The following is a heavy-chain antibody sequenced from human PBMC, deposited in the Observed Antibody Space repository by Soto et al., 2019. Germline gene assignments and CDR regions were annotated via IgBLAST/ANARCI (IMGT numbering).Heavy chain of an antibody. CDR3: AKACRYSSSYGMDV. CDR1: GFTFSSYG. V-gene: IGHV3-30*18. Sequence: GGSLRLSCAASGFTFSSYGMHWVRQAPGKGLEWVAVISYDGSNKYYADSVKGRFTISRDNSKNTLHLQMNSLRAEDTAVYYCAKACRYSSSYGMDVWGQGTTVTVSS. D-gene: IGHD6-6*01. J-gene: IGHJ6*02. CDR2: ISYDGSNK.